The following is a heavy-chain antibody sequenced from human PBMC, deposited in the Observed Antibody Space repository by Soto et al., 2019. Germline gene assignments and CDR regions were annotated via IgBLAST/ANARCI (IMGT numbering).Heavy chain of an antibody. CDR2: IYWDDDK. CDR1: GLSLSTSGEG. Sequence: QITLKESGPTLVKPTQTLTLTCTFSGLSLSTSGEGVGWIRQPRGKALEWLALIYWDDDKRYSPSLKSRLTITKDTSKNQVVLRMTNMDPVDTATYFCTHRLGRQQVLNWGQGTLVTVSS. V-gene: IGHV2-5*02. CDR3: THRLGRQQVLN. D-gene: IGHD6-13*01. J-gene: IGHJ4*02.